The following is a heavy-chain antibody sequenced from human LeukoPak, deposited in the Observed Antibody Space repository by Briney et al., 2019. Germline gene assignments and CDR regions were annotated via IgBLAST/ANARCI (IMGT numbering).Heavy chain of an antibody. J-gene: IGHJ4*02. CDR2: FDPEDGET. CDR1: GYTLTELS. V-gene: IGHV1-24*01. CDR3: ATVYGSGSYGYFDY. Sequence: ASVKVSCKVSGYTLTELSMHWVLQAPGKGLEWMGGFDPEDGETIYAQKCQGRVTMTEDTSTDTAYMELSSLRSEDTAVYYCATVYGSGSYGYFDYWGQGTLSPSPQ. D-gene: IGHD3-10*01.